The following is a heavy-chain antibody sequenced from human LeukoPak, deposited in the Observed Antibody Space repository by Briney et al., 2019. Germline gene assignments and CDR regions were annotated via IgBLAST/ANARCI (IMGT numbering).Heavy chain of an antibody. J-gene: IGHJ6*03. D-gene: IGHD6-19*01. CDR3: ARADSSGWYAIYYYYYMDV. CDR2: INPSGGST. Sequence: ASVKVSCKASGYTFTSYYMHWVRQAPGQGLEWMGIINPSGGSTSYAQKFQGRVTMTRDMSTSTVYMELSSLRSEDTAVYYCARADSSGWYAIYYYYYMDVWGKGTTVTVSS. CDR1: GYTFTSYY. V-gene: IGHV1-46*01.